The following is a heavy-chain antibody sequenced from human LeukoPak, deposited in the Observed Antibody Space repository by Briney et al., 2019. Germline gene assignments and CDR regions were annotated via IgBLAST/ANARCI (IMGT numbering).Heavy chain of an antibody. CDR2: ISAYNGNT. J-gene: IGHJ4*02. V-gene: IGHV1-18*01. D-gene: IGHD6-19*01. Sequence: ASVKVSCKASGYTFTSYGISWVRQAPGQGLEWMGWISAYNGNTNYAQKLQGRVTMTTDTSTSTAYMELRSLRSEDTAVYYCARGSIRVAVAGTHDYWGQGTLVTVSS. CDR1: GYTFTSYG. CDR3: ARGSIRVAVAGTHDY.